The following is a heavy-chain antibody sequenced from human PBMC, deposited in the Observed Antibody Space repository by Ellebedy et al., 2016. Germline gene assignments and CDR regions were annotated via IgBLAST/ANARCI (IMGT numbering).Heavy chain of an antibody. D-gene: IGHD5-18*01. CDR1: GFTVSSNY. CDR3: ARVDRYGLHFDY. J-gene: IGHJ4*02. V-gene: IGHV3-53*01. CDR2: IYSGGST. Sequence: GESLKISXAASGFTVSSNYMSWVRQAPGKGLEWVSLIYSGGSTYYADSVKGRFTISRDNAKNSLYLQMNSLRAEDTAVYYCARVDRYGLHFDYWGQGTLVTVSS.